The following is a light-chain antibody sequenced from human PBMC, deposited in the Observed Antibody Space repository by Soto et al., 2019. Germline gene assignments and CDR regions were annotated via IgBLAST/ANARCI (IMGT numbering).Light chain of an antibody. Sequence: SYELTQPPSVSVAPGKTAMITCGGNNIGSKSVHWYQQKPGQAPILVIYYGSDRPSGIPERLSGSKSGNTATLTITRVEAGDEADYYCQVWDSNSDHGVFGGGTKATVL. V-gene: IGLV3-21*04. CDR1: NIGSKS. J-gene: IGLJ3*02. CDR3: QVWDSNSDHGV. CDR2: YGS.